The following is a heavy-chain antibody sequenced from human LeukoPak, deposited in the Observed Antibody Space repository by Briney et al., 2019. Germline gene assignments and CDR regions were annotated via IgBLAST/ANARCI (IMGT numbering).Heavy chain of an antibody. D-gene: IGHD5-18*01. CDR1: GFTFSSYA. Sequence: GGSLRLSCAASGFTFSSYAMHWVRQAPGKGLEWVAVISYDGSNKYYADSVKGRFTISRDNSKNTLYLQMNSLRAEDTAVYYCARDLGQLWLREYYFDYWGQGTLVTVSS. J-gene: IGHJ4*02. V-gene: IGHV3-30*04. CDR3: ARDLGQLWLREYYFDY. CDR2: ISYDGSNK.